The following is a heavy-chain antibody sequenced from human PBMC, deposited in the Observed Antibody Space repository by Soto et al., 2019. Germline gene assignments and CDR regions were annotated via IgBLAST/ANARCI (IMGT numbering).Heavy chain of an antibody. CDR2: FYSSGSI. D-gene: IGHD6-19*01. Sequence: PSETLSLTCFVSGYSITAGGYYWSWIRHHPGKGLEWIGSFYSSGSIIYNPSLRSRVSISGDTSSNQFSMSLTSVTAADTARCYCARMYSSGSGWFHPWGQGTLVTVSS. J-gene: IGHJ5*02. V-gene: IGHV4-31*03. CDR1: GYSITAGGYY. CDR3: ARMYSSGSGWFHP.